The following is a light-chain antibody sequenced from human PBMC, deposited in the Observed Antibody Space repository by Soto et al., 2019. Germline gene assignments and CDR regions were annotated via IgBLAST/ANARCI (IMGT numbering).Light chain of an antibody. CDR2: AAS. CDR3: QQSYGTPYT. Sequence: DIQMTQSPSSLSASVGDRVTITCRASQSISSYLNWYQQKPGKAPKLLIYAASSLQSGVPSRFSGSGSWTDFTLTISSLQPEDFATYYGQQSYGTPYTFGQGTKLEIK. V-gene: IGKV1-39*01. CDR1: QSISSY. J-gene: IGKJ2*01.